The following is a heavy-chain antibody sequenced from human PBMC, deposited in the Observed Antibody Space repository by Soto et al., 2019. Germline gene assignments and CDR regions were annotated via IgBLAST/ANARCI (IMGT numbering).Heavy chain of an antibody. Sequence: GGSLRLSCAASGFTVSSNFMTWVRQAPGKGLEWVSVINTSGSTYYADSVKGRFTISRDSSKNTLYLQMNSLRAEDTAVYYCAKEYYYYMDVWGKGTTVTVSS. CDR1: GFTVSSNF. CDR3: AKEYYYYMDV. CDR2: INTSGST. J-gene: IGHJ6*03. V-gene: IGHV3-66*01.